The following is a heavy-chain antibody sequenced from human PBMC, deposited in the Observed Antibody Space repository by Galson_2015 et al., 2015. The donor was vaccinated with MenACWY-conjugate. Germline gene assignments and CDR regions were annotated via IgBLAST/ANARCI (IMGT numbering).Heavy chain of an antibody. Sequence: QSGAEVTQPGESLQISCKGSGSYFTSYWIAWVRQIPGKGLGWMGLISPGDSNTRYSPSFQGQVTISADKSISTAYLQWSSLKASDTAMYYCARHPPGGRGMDVWGQGTTVTVSS. CDR2: ISPGDSNT. J-gene: IGHJ6*02. V-gene: IGHV5-51*01. D-gene: IGHD1-26*01. CDR1: GSYFTSYW. CDR3: ARHPPGGRGMDV.